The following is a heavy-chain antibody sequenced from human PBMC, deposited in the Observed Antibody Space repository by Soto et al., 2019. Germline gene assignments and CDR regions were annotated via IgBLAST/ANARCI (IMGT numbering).Heavy chain of an antibody. V-gene: IGHV3-73*02. D-gene: IGHD1-26*01. J-gene: IGHJ4*02. CDR2: IRSEVYSYAT. CDR1: GFTFSGSA. CDR3: TTQEEEPRRNV. Sequence: EVQLVESGGGLVQPGGSLKLSCAASGFTFSGSAIHWVRQASGKGLEWVGHIRSEVYSYATTNAASMKGRFTISRDDSKNTAYLQMSSLKTEDTAVYYCTTQEEEPRRNVWGQGTLVTVSS.